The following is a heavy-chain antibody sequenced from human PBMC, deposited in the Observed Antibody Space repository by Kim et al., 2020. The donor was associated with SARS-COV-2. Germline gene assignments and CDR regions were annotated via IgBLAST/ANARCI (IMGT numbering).Heavy chain of an antibody. Sequence: NYAKKCQGRVTITADKATSTAYMELGSLRSEDTAVYYCASTARTRGTDDYWGQGTLVTVSS. D-gene: IGHD3-16*01. V-gene: IGHV1-69*02. J-gene: IGHJ4*02. CDR3: ASTARTRGTDDY.